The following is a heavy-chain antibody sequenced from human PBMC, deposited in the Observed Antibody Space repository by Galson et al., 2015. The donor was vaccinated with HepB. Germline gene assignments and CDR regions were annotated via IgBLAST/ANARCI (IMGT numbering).Heavy chain of an antibody. V-gene: IGHV3-48*04. CDR3: AREFGGATGYYAMDV. J-gene: IGHJ6*02. CDR2: ISSRSSTI. Sequence: SLRLSCAASGFTFNIYNMNWVRQAPGKGLEWLFFISSRSSTIYYADSVKGRFTISRDSAKNSLYLQMNSLRADDTAVYYCAREFGGATGYYAMDVWGQGTTVTVSS. D-gene: IGHD3-16*01. CDR1: GFTFNIYN.